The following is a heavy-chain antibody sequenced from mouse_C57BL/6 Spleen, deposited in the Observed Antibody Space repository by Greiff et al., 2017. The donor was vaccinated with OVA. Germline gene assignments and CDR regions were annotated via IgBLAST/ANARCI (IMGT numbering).Heavy chain of an antibody. V-gene: IGHV5-4*01. D-gene: IGHD2-12*01. CDR2: ISDGGSYT. J-gene: IGHJ1*03. CDR3: ARDIARCFDV. Sequence: EVQGVESGGGLVKPGGSLKLSCAASGFTFSSYAMSWVRQTPEKRLEWVATISDGGSYTYYPDNVKGRFTISRDNAKNNLYLQMSHLKSEDTAMYYCARDIARCFDVWGTGTTVTVSS. CDR1: GFTFSSYA.